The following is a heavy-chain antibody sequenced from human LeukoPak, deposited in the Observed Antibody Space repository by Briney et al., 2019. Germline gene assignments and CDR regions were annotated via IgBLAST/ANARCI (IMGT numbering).Heavy chain of an antibody. CDR1: GFTFSSYA. D-gene: IGHD6-13*01. Sequence: SGGSLRLSCAASGFTFSSYAMSWVRQAPGKGLEWVSSISDSGGSAYYTDSVKGRFTISRDNSKNTLYLQMSSLRAEDTAVYYCAGRAWYAPNYWGQGTLVTVSS. CDR2: ISDSGGSA. J-gene: IGHJ4*02. V-gene: IGHV3-23*01. CDR3: AGRAWYAPNY.